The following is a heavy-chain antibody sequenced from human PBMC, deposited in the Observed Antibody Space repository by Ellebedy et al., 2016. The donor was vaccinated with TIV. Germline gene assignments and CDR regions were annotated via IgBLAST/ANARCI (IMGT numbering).Heavy chain of an antibody. CDR2: ISGSGGMM. D-gene: IGHD3-10*01. Sequence: GESLKISCAASGFTFSSYYMNWVRQAPGKGLEWVSYISGSGGMMDHADSVKGRFTISRDNAKNSLYRQLNSLRAEDTAVYYCARRSRGPPYYFDYWGQGTLVTVSS. CDR1: GFTFSSYY. J-gene: IGHJ4*02. CDR3: ARRSRGPPYYFDY. V-gene: IGHV3-48*04.